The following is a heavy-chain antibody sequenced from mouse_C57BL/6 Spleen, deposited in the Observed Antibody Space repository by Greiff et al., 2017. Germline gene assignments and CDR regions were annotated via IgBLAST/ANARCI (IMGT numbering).Heavy chain of an antibody. CDR2: IGPANGNT. Sequence: VQLKESVAELVRPGASVKLSCTASGFNFNNTYMHWVKQRPEQGLEWIGRIGPANGNTKYAPKFQGKATITADTSSNTALLQLSSLTSEDTAIYCCGKRWLDYCAMAYWGQGTSVTVSS. CDR3: GKRWLDYCAMAY. J-gene: IGHJ4*01. V-gene: IGHV14-3*01. CDR1: GFNFNNTY. D-gene: IGHD1-1*02.